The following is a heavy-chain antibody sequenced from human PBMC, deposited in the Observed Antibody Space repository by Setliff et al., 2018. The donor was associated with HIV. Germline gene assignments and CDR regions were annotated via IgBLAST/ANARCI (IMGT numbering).Heavy chain of an antibody. CDR3: AREVGDSSGYYYRNYYFDS. CDR1: GFAFDNYC. D-gene: IGHD3-22*01. V-gene: IGHV3-23*01. J-gene: IGHJ4*02. CDR2: IGGSTGST. Sequence: GGSLRLSCAASGFAFDNYCMTWVRQAPGKGLEWVSAIGGSTGSTYYADSVKGRFTISTDNSKNTLYLQMNSLRAEDTAVYYCAREVGDSSGYYYRNYYFDSWGQGTLVTVSS.